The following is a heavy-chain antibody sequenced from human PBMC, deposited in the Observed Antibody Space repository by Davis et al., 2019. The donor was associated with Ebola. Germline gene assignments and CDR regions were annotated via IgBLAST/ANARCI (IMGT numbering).Heavy chain of an antibody. J-gene: IGHJ4*02. CDR1: GFTFSTYA. CDR3: AKAFEGYDFWSGYTPIDY. V-gene: IGHV3-23*01. D-gene: IGHD3-3*01. Sequence: GESLKISCAASGFTFSTYAMSWVRQAPGKGLEWVSTISGSGNSPYYADSVKGRFTIPRDNSKNTLYLQMNSLRAEDTAVYYCAKAFEGYDFWSGYTPIDYWGQGTLVTVSS. CDR2: ISGSGNSP.